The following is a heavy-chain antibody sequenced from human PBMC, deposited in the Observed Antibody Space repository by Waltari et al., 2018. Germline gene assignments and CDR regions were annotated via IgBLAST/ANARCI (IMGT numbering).Heavy chain of an antibody. V-gene: IGHV3-7*01. CDR1: GFTFSRYW. Sequence: EVQLVASGGGLVQPGGSLRLSCAASGFTFSRYWMSWVRQTPGKGLEWVANIKQDGSEKYYVDSVKGRFTISRDNAKNSLYLQMNSLRAEDTAVYYCAKSRGFDYWGQGTLVTVSS. D-gene: IGHD2-2*01. J-gene: IGHJ4*02. CDR3: AKSRGFDY. CDR2: IKQDGSEK.